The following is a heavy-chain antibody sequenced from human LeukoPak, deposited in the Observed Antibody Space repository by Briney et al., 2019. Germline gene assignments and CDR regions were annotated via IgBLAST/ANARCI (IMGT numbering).Heavy chain of an antibody. J-gene: IGHJ4*02. D-gene: IGHD3-22*01. CDR3: ARMDSSGYSLYYFDY. CDR1: GFPFSSYW. V-gene: IGHV3-7*01. CDR2: IKQDGTEK. Sequence: GGSLRLSCAASGFPFSSYWMSWVRQAPGKGLEWVANIKQDGTEKYYVDSVKGRFTISRDNAKNSLYLQMNSLRAEDTAVYYCARMDSSGYSLYYFDYWGQGTLVTVSS.